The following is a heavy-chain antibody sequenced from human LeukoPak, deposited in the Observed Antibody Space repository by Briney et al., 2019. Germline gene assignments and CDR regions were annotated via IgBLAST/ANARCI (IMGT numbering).Heavy chain of an antibody. CDR3: ATAPLYSSSWYFRGYFDD. CDR2: ISYDGSRK. CDR1: GLTFSNYA. Sequence: GGSLRLSCTGSGLTFSNYAMHWGRQAPGKGLEWVAVISYDGSRKDYTDSVKGRSTISRDNPKNTLYLQMNSLRAEDTAVYFCATAPLYSSSWYFRGYFDDWGQGTLVTVSS. D-gene: IGHD6-13*01. V-gene: IGHV3-30*04. J-gene: IGHJ4*02.